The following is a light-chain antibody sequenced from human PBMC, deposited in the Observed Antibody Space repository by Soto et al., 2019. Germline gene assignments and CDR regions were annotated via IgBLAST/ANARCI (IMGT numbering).Light chain of an antibody. CDR3: LQYYDYPLT. CDR2: ATS. CDR1: QGIRSD. J-gene: IGKJ4*01. Sequence: AIQMTQSPSSLSASVGDRVTITCRASQGIRSDLGWYQQKPGKAPKLLIYATSTLNSGVPSRFSGSGSGTDFTLTIGSLQPEDFATYYCLQYYDYPLTFGGGTKVEIK. V-gene: IGKV1-6*01.